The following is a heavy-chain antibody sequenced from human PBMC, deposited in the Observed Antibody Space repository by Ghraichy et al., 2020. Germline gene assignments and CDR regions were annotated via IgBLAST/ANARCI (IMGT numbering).Heavy chain of an antibody. CDR3: AGGIGYIFFYP. CDR1: GFTVSSNY. Sequence: GGSLRLSCVASGFTVSSNYMSWVRQAPGKGLEWVSVIYIGGNTYYADSVRGRFTISRDNSKNTVFLQMNRLRDEDTAIYYCAGGIGYIFFYPWGQGTLVSVS. V-gene: IGHV3-53*01. CDR2: IYIGGNT. D-gene: IGHD3-3*01. J-gene: IGHJ5*02.